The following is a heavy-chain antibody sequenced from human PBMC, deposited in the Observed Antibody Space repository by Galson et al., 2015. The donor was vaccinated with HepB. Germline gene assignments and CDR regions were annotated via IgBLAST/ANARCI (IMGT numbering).Heavy chain of an antibody. CDR2: MGPKSGDT. V-gene: IGHV1-8*01. CDR3: AKGDGDYPESSDF. Sequence: SVKVSCKASGYSFTSYDIHWVRQLTGQGLEWMGWMGPKSGDTGYAQEFQGRVTMTRDTSMRTAFMELRSLTTEDTAVYYCAKGDGDYPESSDFWGQGTMVIVSS. J-gene: IGHJ3*01. CDR1: GYSFTSYD. D-gene: IGHD4-17*01.